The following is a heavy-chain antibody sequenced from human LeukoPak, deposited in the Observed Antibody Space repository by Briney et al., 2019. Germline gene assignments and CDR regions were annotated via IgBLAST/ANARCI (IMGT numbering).Heavy chain of an antibody. V-gene: IGHV3-15*01. CDR3: TEGVAGRFDY. D-gene: IGHD6-19*01. CDR2: IKSNTDGGTT. J-gene: IGHJ4*02. Sequence: GRSMRPARAAAGLTFGNAWMRWDRHVPRGGLGWVGRIKSNTDGGTTDYAATVKGRFTISRDDSKNTLNLQINSVKAEDYAVYYCTEGVAGRFDYWGQGTLVTVSS. CDR1: GLTFGNAW.